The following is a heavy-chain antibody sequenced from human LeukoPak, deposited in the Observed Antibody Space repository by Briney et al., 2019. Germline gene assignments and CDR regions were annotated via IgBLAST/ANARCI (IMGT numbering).Heavy chain of an antibody. CDR1: GGSISNSGYY. CDR2: ISHTGST. V-gene: IGHV4-39*07. D-gene: IGHD1-26*01. CDR3: ARGWRGANDY. J-gene: IGHJ4*02. Sequence: SETLSLTCTVSGGSISNSGYYWGWIRQPPGKGLEWIGSISHTGSTYYNSSLKSRVTISVDTSKNQFSLKLSSVTAADTAVYYCARGWRGANDYWGQGTLVTVSS.